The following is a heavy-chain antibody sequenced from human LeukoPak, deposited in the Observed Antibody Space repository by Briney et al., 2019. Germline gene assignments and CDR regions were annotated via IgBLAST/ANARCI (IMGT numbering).Heavy chain of an antibody. D-gene: IGHD5-12*01. V-gene: IGHV3-74*01. J-gene: IGHJ5*02. CDR1: GLTFSNSW. Sequence: PGGSLRPSCEASGLTFSNSWMHWVRQIPGKGLVWVSRMYGDMRDISYADSAKGRLTISRDNAKNTVYLQMNSLRGEDTAVYYCARDLGLRGSTWGQGTLVTVSS. CDR2: MYGDMRDI. CDR3: ARDLGLRGST.